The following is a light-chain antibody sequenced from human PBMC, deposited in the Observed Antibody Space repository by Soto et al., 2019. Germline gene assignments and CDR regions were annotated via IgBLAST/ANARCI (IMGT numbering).Light chain of an antibody. V-gene: IGKV3-15*01. CDR2: GAS. CDR1: QSVSNY. CDR3: QQYTNWPHT. Sequence: ETLISQSPATLSVSQGERASLSCRASQSVSNYLAWYQQRPGQAPRLLICGASTRATGFPARFSGSGSGTEFTLTISSLQSEDFAVYYCQQYTNWPHTFGQGTKVDIK. J-gene: IGKJ1*01.